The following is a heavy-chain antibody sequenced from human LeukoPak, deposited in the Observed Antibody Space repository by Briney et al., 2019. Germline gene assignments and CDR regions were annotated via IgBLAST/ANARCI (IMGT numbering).Heavy chain of an antibody. CDR1: GFTFSSYA. CDR2: ISGSGGST. CDR3: ARSQDSSWYSGYNIPPGGNYAFDI. V-gene: IGHV3-23*01. Sequence: PGGSLRLSCAASGFTFSSYAMSWVRQAPGKGLEWVSAISGSGGSTYYADSVKGRFTISRDNAKNSLYLQMNSLRAEDTAVYYCARSQDSSWYSGYNIPPGGNYAFDIWGQGTMVTVSS. D-gene: IGHD6-13*01. J-gene: IGHJ3*02.